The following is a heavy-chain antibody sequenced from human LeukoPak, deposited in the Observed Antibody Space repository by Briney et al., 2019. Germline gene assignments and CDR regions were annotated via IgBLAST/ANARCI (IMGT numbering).Heavy chain of an antibody. D-gene: IGHD3-16*01. Sequence: GGSLRLSCAASGFTFSSYWMHWVRQGPGKGLVWVSRISTDGSSTDYADSVKGRFTISRENAKNTLYLQMNSLRAENTAVYYWARTRTLPIAGGFDTWGQGSVVAVSS. CDR2: ISTDGSST. V-gene: IGHV3-74*01. CDR1: GFTFSSYW. J-gene: IGHJ5*02. CDR3: ARTRTLPIAGGFDT.